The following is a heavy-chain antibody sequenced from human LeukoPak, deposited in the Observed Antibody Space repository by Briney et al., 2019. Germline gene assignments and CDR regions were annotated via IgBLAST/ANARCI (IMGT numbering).Heavy chain of an antibody. CDR3: ARDLEYSSGWSNGY. CDR2: IKQDGSEK. Sequence: PGGSLRLSCAASGFRFSDYYMSWVRQAPGKGLEWVANIKQDGSEKYYVDSVKGRFTISRDNAKNSLYLQMNSLRAEDTAVYYCARDLEYSSGWSNGYWGQGTLVTVSS. D-gene: IGHD6-19*01. V-gene: IGHV3-7*01. J-gene: IGHJ4*02. CDR1: GFRFSDYY.